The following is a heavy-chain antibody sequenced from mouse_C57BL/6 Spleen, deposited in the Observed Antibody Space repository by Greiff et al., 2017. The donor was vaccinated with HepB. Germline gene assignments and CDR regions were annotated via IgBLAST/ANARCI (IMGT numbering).Heavy chain of an antibody. D-gene: IGHD1-1*01. CDR2: ISSGGSYT. J-gene: IGHJ1*03. Sequence: EVMLVESGGDLVKPGGSLKLSCAASGFTFSSYGMSWVRQTPGKRLEWVATISSGGSYTYYPDSVKGRVTISRDNAKNTLYLQMSSLKSEDTARYYCARRITTVVATDGYFDVWGTGTTVTVSS. CDR1: GFTFSSYG. CDR3: ARRITTVVATDGYFDV. V-gene: IGHV5-6*02.